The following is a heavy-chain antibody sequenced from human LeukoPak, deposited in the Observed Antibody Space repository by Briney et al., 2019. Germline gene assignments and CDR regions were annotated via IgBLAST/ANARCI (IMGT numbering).Heavy chain of an antibody. D-gene: IGHD3-9*01. CDR3: ANAKGYYDILTGYYYTHFDY. V-gene: IGHV3-23*01. J-gene: IGHJ4*02. Sequence: GGSLRLSCSASGFTFSSYAMHWVRQAPGKVLEWVSAISGSGGSTYYADAVKGRFTISSDDSKNKLYLQMNSLTAEDTTVYYCANAKGYYDILTGYYYTHFDYWGQGTLVTVSS. CDR1: GFTFSSYA. CDR2: ISGSGGST.